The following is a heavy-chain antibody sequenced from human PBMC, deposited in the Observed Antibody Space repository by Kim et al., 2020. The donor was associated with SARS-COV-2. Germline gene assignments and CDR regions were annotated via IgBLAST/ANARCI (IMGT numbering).Heavy chain of an antibody. V-gene: IGHV4-31*03. CDR3: ARGQPLYA. CDR2: ISYSGNP. D-gene: IGHD2-2*01. Sequence: SETLSLTCSVSGGSIRSGGKFWTWIRQHPSKGLEWIGYISYSGNPHYSPSLRSRVSISLQTSENQFSLELTSVTAADTAVYYCARGQPLYACGQGSPVTV. CDR1: GGSIRSGGKF. J-gene: IGHJ5*02.